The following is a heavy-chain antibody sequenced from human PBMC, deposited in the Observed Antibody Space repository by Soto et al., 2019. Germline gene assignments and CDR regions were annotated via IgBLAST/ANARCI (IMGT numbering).Heavy chain of an antibody. CDR3: ARGGYSNRQPFDY. CDR1: GGSFSGYY. D-gene: IGHD4-4*01. J-gene: IGHJ4*02. Sequence: SETLSLTCAVYGGSFSGYYWSWIRQPPGKGLEWIGEINHSGSTNYNPSLKSRVTISVDTSKNQFSLKLSAVNAADTAVYYCARGGYSNRQPFDYWGQGTLVTVSS. V-gene: IGHV4-34*01. CDR2: INHSGST.